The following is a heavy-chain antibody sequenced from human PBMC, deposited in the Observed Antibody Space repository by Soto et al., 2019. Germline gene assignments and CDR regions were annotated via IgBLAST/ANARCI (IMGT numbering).Heavy chain of an antibody. CDR2: IYYSGST. J-gene: IGHJ4*02. D-gene: IGHD4-17*01. CDR3: AAATVTTISLAY. CDR1: GGSISSNNYS. Sequence: QVQLQESGPGLVKPSQTLSLTCPVSGGSISSNNYSWSWIRQHPGRGLEWIGYIYYSGSTYYNPSLKSRVTISLETSKNQFSLKLSSVTAADTAVHYCAAATVTTISLAYWGQGPLVTVSS. V-gene: IGHV4-31*03.